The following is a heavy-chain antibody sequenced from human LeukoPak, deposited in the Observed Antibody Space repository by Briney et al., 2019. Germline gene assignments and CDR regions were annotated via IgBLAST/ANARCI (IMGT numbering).Heavy chain of an antibody. V-gene: IGHV4-34*01. CDR2: INHSGST. D-gene: IGHD3-22*01. Sequence: SETLSLTCAVYGGSFSGYYWSWIRQPPGKGLEWIGEINHSGSTNYNPSLKSRVTISVDTSKNQFSLKLSSVTAADTAVYYCASSGMESSGYLPAGWGQGTLVTVSS. CDR1: GGSFSGYY. J-gene: IGHJ4*02. CDR3: ASSGMESSGYLPAG.